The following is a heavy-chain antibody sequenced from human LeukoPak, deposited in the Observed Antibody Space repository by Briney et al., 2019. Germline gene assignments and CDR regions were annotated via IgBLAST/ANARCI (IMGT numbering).Heavy chain of an antibody. Sequence: ASVKVSCKAFGYTFTSNYMHWVRQAPGQGPEWMGVISPSGGSTTYAQKFQGRVTMTEDTSTDTAYMELSSLRSEDTAVYYCAKDRAVATIGGIDYWGQGTLVTVSS. CDR3: AKDRAVATIGGIDY. J-gene: IGHJ4*02. D-gene: IGHD5-12*01. V-gene: IGHV1-46*01. CDR1: GYTFTSNY. CDR2: ISPSGGST.